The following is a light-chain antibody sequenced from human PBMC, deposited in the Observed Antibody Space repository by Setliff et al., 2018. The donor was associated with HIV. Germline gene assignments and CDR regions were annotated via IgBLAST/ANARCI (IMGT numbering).Light chain of an antibody. Sequence: QTVVTQEPAFSVSPGGTVTLTCGLTSGSVSTSNYPSWYQQTPGQAPRTLIYSTNIRSSGVPDRSSGSIVGNKAALTIAGAQADDESDYFCLLYLSSGIYVFGTGTKVTVL. CDR2: STN. V-gene: IGLV8-61*01. CDR3: LLYLSSGIYV. J-gene: IGLJ1*01. CDR1: SGSVSTSNY.